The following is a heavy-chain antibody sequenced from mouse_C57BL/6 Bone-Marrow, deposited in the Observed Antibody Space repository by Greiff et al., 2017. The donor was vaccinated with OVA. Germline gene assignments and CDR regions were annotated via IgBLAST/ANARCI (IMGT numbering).Heavy chain of an antibody. Sequence: QVQLQQPGAELAKPGASVKMSCKASGYTFTSYWITWVKQRPGQGLEWIGDIYPGSGSTNYNEKFKSKATLTVATSSSTAYMQLRRLTSEDSAVYYCARSGEGYCDLYYAMDYWGQGTSVTVSS. CDR1: GYTFTSYW. V-gene: IGHV1-55*01. CDR2: IYPGSGST. CDR3: ARSGEGYCDLYYAMDY. D-gene: IGHD2-3*01. J-gene: IGHJ4*01.